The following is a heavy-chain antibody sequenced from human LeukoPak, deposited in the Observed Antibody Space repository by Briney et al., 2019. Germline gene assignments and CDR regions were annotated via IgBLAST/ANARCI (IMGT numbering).Heavy chain of an antibody. Sequence: GGSPRLSCAASGFTVSSNYMSWVRQAPGKGLEWVSVIYSGGSTYYADSVKGRFTISRDNSKNTLYLQMNSLRAEDTAVYYCARDSPVAGFDYWGQGTLVTVSS. D-gene: IGHD6-19*01. V-gene: IGHV3-53*01. J-gene: IGHJ4*02. CDR3: ARDSPVAGFDY. CDR1: GFTVSSNY. CDR2: IYSGGST.